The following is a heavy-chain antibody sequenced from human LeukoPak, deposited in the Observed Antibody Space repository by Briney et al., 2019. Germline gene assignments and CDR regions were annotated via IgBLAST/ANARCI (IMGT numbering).Heavy chain of an antibody. CDR1: GGSISSGGYS. J-gene: IGHJ5*02. D-gene: IGHD3-10*01. V-gene: IGHV4-30-2*01. CDR3: ARARSGYYYGSGSYFNWFDP. CDR2: IYHSGST. Sequence: PSETLSLTCAVSGGSISSGGYSWSWIRQPPGKGLEWIGYIYHSGSTYYNPSLKSRVTISVDRSKNQFSLKLSSVTAADTAVYYCARARSGYYYGSGSYFNWFDPWGQGTLVTVS.